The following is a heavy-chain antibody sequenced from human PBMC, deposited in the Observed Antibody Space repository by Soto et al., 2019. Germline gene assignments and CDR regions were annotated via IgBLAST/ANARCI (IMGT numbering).Heavy chain of an antibody. CDR3: ARWRNDCSATSSYHFDY. Sequence: LSLTCAVSDFSISSGHYWGWIRQPPGKGLGWIGSIYHSGTTYNNPSLKSRVTMSVDKSKNQFSLKLSSVTAAGTAVYYCARWRNDCSATSSYHFDYWGQGTLVTVSS. D-gene: IGHD2-2*01. CDR2: IYHSGTT. V-gene: IGHV4-38-2*01. CDR1: DFSISSGHY. J-gene: IGHJ4*02.